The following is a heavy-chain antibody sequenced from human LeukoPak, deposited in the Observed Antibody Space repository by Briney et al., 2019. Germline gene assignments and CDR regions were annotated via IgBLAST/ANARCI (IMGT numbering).Heavy chain of an antibody. CDR2: IKQDGSDK. D-gene: IGHD3-10*01. V-gene: IGHV3-7*01. CDR1: GFTFGSYW. Sequence: GGSLRLSCAASGFTFGSYWVSWVRQAPGKGPEWVANIKQDGSDKSYVDSVKGRFTISRDNAKSSLYLQMDSLRAEDTAVYYCARDYYASGSHDYWGQGTLVTVSS. J-gene: IGHJ4*02. CDR3: ARDYYASGSHDY.